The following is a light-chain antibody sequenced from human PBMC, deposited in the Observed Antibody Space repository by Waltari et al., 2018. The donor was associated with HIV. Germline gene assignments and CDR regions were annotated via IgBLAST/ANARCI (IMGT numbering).Light chain of an antibody. CDR2: ECY. Sequence: FMLTQPHSVSESPGKTVTISCTRSSGSIAGNYVQWFQRRPGSSPTTVMYECYFRNSGVPARFSGSIDRSSNSASLTISGLKTEDEADYYCQSYDTNKNWVFGGGTKLTVL. CDR3: QSYDTNKNWV. J-gene: IGLJ3*02. V-gene: IGLV6-57*01. CDR1: SGSIAGNY.